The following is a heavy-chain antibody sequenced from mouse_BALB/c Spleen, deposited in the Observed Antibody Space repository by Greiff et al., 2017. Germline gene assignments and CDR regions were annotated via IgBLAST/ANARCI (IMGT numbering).Heavy chain of an antibody. D-gene: IGHD2-10*01. Sequence: QVQLQQSGAELVKPGASVKLSCKASGYTFTEYIIHWVKQRPGQGLEWIGLIYPGSGSTKYNEKFKDKATLTADKSSSTVYMELSRMTSEDSAVFICARHATSYHECAAMDYWGQGTSVTVSS. V-gene: IGHV1-62-2*01. J-gene: IGHJ4*01. CDR2: IYPGSGST. CDR3: ARHATSYHECAAMDY. CDR1: GYTFTEYI.